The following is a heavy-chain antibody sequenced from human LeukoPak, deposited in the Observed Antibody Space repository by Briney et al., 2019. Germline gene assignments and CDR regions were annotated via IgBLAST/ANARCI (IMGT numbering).Heavy chain of an antibody. CDR3: TTGATGFDY. CDR1: GYTLTELS. J-gene: IGHJ4*02. V-gene: IGHV1-24*01. Sequence: ASVKVSCKVSGYTLTELSMHWVRQAPGKGFEWIGVIDPEDGETIYEQKFQGRVTMTEYTSTDTAYMERSSLRSEDTAVYYCTTGATGFDYWGQGTLVTVSS. CDR2: IDPEDGET.